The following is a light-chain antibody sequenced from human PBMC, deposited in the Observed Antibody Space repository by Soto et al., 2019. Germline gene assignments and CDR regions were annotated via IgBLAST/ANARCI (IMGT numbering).Light chain of an antibody. Sequence: DSQMTQSPSSLSASVGDRVTITCRASQSIRSYLNWYQQKPGKAPNLLIYTASNLQSGVPSRFSGSGAGTHFTLTISSLQPEDFGTDYCQQTDSFPITFGQGTRLEIK. CDR3: QQTDSFPIT. V-gene: IGKV1-39*01. CDR1: QSIRSY. CDR2: TAS. J-gene: IGKJ5*01.